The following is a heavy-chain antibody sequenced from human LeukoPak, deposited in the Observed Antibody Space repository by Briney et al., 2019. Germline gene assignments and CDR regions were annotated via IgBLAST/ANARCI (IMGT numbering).Heavy chain of an antibody. Sequence: GGSLRLSCAASGFTFSSYSMNWVRQAPGKGLEWVSSISSSSSYIYYADSVKGRFTISRDNAKNSLYLQMNSLRAEDTAVYYCARVDDIVVVPAAPEFDYWGQGTLVTVSS. CDR1: GFTFSSYS. CDR2: ISSSSSYI. J-gene: IGHJ4*02. CDR3: ARVDDIVVVPAAPEFDY. D-gene: IGHD2-2*01. V-gene: IGHV3-21*01.